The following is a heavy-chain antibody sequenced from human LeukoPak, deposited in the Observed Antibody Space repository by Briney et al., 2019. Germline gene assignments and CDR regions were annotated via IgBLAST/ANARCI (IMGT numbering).Heavy chain of an antibody. Sequence: GGSLRLSCAASGFTFSSYAMHWVRQAPGKGLEYVSAISSNGGSTYYANSVKGRFTISRDNSKNTLYLQMNSLRAEDTAVYYCANFERTVAGPYNWFDPWGQGTLVTVPS. CDR3: ANFERTVAGPYNWFDP. D-gene: IGHD6-19*01. CDR2: ISSNGGST. CDR1: GFTFSSYA. J-gene: IGHJ5*02. V-gene: IGHV3-64*01.